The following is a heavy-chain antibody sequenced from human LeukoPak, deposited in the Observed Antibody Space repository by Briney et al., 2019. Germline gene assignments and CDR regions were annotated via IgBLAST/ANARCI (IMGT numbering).Heavy chain of an antibody. CDR1: GGTFGSYV. J-gene: IGHJ2*01. CDR3: AKEGDTALVTGYFDL. D-gene: IGHD5-18*01. CDR2: IIPIFGTA. Sequence: GASVKVSCKASGGTFGSYVISWVRQAPGQGLEWMGGIIPIFGTAHYAQKFQGRLTITADESTSTVYMEMSSLRSEDTAMYHCAKEGDTALVTGYFDLWGRGTLVTVSS. V-gene: IGHV1-69*13.